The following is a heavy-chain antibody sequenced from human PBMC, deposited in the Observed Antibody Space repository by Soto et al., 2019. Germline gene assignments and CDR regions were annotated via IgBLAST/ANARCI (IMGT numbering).Heavy chain of an antibody. Sequence: QVQLQQWGAGLLKPSETLSLTCAVYGGSFSGYYWSWIRQPPGKGLEWIGEINHSGSTNYNPSLKSRVTISVDTSKDQFSPKLSSVTGADTAVYYCARPGDYYDSSGYYWGWFDPWGQGTLVTVSS. D-gene: IGHD3-22*01. CDR1: GGSFSGYY. CDR3: ARPGDYYDSSGYYWGWFDP. J-gene: IGHJ5*02. V-gene: IGHV4-34*01. CDR2: INHSGST.